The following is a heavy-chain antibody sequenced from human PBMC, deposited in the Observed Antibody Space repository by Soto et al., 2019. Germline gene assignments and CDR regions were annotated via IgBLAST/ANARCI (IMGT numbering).Heavy chain of an antibody. CDR1: GASISSNTYF. CDR3: ARLLPVGARAY. D-gene: IGHD1-26*01. CDR2: IDYSGST. Sequence: KPSETLSLTCAVSGASISSNTYFWGWVRQPPGKGLEWIGTIDYSGSTSYNPSLKSRVTISVDTSKNQFSLKVNSVTAADTAVYYCARLLPVGARAYWGQGTLVTVSS. J-gene: IGHJ4*02. V-gene: IGHV4-39*01.